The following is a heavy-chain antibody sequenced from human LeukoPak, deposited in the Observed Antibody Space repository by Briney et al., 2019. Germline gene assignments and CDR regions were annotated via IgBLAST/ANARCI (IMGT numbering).Heavy chain of an antibody. J-gene: IGHJ4*02. D-gene: IGHD3-16*01. Sequence: GGSLRLSCAASGFTFSTYSMNWVRQAPGKGLEWVSYISTSSSTKYYADSVKGRFTISRGNAKNSLYLQMNSLRDEDTAVYYCARDPNGDSLGEFDYWGQGTLVTVSS. V-gene: IGHV3-48*02. CDR3: ARDPNGDSLGEFDY. CDR1: GFTFSTYS. CDR2: ISTSSSTK.